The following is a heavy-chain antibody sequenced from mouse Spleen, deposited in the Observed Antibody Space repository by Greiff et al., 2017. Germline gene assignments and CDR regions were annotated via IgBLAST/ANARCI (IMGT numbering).Heavy chain of an antibody. CDR1: GFTFSSYA. Sequence: EVQGVESGGGLVQPGGSRKLSCAASGFTFSSYAMSWVRQTPEKRLEWVATISSGGSYTYYPDSVKGRFTISRDNAKNTLYLQMSSLRSEDTAMYYCARQGGYAMDYWGQGTSVTVSS. V-gene: IGHV5-9-3*01. J-gene: IGHJ4*01. CDR3: ARQGGYAMDY. CDR2: ISSGGSYT.